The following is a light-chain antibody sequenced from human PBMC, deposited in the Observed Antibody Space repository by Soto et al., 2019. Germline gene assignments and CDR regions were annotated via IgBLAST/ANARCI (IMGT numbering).Light chain of an antibody. Sequence: IVLTQSPGTLSLSPGERATLSCRASQSVSSNYLAWYQQKPGQAPRLLIYGASSRATGIPDRFSGSGSGTDFTLTISRLEPEDFEVYYCQQYGSSPWTFGQGTKV. J-gene: IGKJ1*01. CDR3: QQYGSSPWT. V-gene: IGKV3-20*01. CDR1: QSVSSNY. CDR2: GAS.